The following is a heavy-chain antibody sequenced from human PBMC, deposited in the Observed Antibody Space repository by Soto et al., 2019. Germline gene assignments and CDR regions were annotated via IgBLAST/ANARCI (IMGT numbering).Heavy chain of an antibody. Sequence: PVGSLRLSCAASGFTFSSYAMSWVRQAPGKGLEWVSAISGSGGSTYYADPVKGRFTISRDNSKNTLYLQMNSLRAEDTAVYYCAKVPFWSGYYNWGFDYWGQGTLVTVSS. J-gene: IGHJ4*02. V-gene: IGHV3-23*01. CDR1: GFTFSSYA. CDR2: ISGSGGST. D-gene: IGHD3-3*01. CDR3: AKVPFWSGYYNWGFDY.